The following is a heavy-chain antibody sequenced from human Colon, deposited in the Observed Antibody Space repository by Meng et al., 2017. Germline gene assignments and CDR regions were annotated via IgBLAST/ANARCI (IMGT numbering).Heavy chain of an antibody. CDR2: ISNRGTN. V-gene: IGHV4-34*01. CDR3: AAQRTSTSYPYY. D-gene: IGHD2-2*01. Sequence: QLPQEQWGARLLQSSATLSLTVAFSGGFFSYYYWSWIHHARGKVLEWIGEISNRGTNNYNPSLKSRVTTALDTSRNLFSLLMSSTTAASTAVYYCAAQRTSTSYPYYWGQGTLVTVSS. J-gene: IGHJ4*02. CDR1: GGFFSYYY.